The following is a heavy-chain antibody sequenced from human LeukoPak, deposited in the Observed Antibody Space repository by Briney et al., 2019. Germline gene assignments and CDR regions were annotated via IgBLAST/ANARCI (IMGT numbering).Heavy chain of an antibody. CDR3: ARDLRLTYYYYMDV. J-gene: IGHJ6*03. Sequence: GGSLRLSCAASGFTFDDYGMSWVRQAPGKGLEWVSGINWNGGSAGYADSVKGRFTISRDNAKNSLYLQMNGLRAEDTALYYCARDLRLTYYYYMDVWGKGTTVTVSS. D-gene: IGHD3-16*01. V-gene: IGHV3-20*04. CDR1: GFTFDDYG. CDR2: INWNGGSA.